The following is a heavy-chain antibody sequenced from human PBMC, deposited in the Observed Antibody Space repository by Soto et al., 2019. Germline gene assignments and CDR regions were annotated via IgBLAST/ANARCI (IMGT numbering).Heavy chain of an antibody. CDR2: ISYDGSNK. CDR1: GFTFSSYS. J-gene: IGHJ6*02. Sequence: GGSLRLSCAAAGFTFSSYSMHWVRQAPGKGLEWVAVISYDGSNKYYADSVKGRFTISRDNSKNTLYLQMNSLRAEDTAVYYCARSRRGSGIGYYGMDVWGQGTTVTVSS. CDR3: ARSRRGSGIGYYGMDV. V-gene: IGHV3-30-3*01. D-gene: IGHD3-10*01.